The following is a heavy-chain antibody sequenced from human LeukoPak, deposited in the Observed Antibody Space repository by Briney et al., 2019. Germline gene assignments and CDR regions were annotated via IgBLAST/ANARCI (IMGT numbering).Heavy chain of an antibody. CDR1: GGSISSSSYY. D-gene: IGHD3-22*01. CDR2: IYYGGST. CDR3: ARHSAYYYDSSGFDY. V-gene: IGHV4-39*01. Sequence: PSETLSLTCTVSGGSISSSSYYWGWSRQPPGKGLEWIGSIYYGGSTYYNPSLKSRVTISVDTSKNQFSLKLSSVTAADTAVYYCARHSAYYYDSSGFDYWGQGTLVTVSS. J-gene: IGHJ4*02.